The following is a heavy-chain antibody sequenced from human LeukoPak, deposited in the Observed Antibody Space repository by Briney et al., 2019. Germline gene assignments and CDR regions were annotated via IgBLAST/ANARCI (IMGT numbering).Heavy chain of an antibody. CDR2: ISSSSSTI. CDR3: ARNSGSYSNP. D-gene: IGHD1-26*01. CDR1: GFTFSSYS. V-gene: IGHV3-48*04. Sequence: HPGGSLRLSCAASGFTFSSYSMNWVRQAPGKGLEWVSYISSSSSTIYYADSVKGRSTISRDNAKNSLYLQMNSLRAEDTAVYYCARNSGSYSNPWGQGTLVTVSS. J-gene: IGHJ5*02.